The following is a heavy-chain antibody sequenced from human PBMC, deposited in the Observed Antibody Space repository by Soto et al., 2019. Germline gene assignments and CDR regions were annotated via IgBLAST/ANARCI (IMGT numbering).Heavy chain of an antibody. D-gene: IGHD3-10*01. CDR1: GYSFTSYW. Sequence: GESLKISCKGSGYSFTSYWISWVRQMPGKGLEWMGRIDPSDSYTNYSPSFQGHVTISADKSISTAYLQWSSLKASDTAMYYCARLGEIVTPFSYYYGMDVWGQGTTVTVSS. CDR3: ARLGEIVTPFSYYYGMDV. V-gene: IGHV5-10-1*01. J-gene: IGHJ6*02. CDR2: IDPSDSYT.